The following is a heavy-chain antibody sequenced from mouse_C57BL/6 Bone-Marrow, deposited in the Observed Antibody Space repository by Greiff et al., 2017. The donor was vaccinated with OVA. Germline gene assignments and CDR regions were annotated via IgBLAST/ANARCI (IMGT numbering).Heavy chain of an antibody. V-gene: IGHV5-17*01. CDR3: GGRGYGYDDYYAIDY. J-gene: IGHJ4*01. Sequence: EVKLVESGGGLLKPGVSLKLSCAASGFTFSTYGMHWVRQAPEKGLEWVAYISSGSSTIYYADTVKGRFTIFSDNAKKTLFLQMTSQRSEDTTMSYCGGRGYGYDDYYAIDYWGQGTSVTVSS. D-gene: IGHD2-14*01. CDR2: ISSGSSTI. CDR1: GFTFSTYG.